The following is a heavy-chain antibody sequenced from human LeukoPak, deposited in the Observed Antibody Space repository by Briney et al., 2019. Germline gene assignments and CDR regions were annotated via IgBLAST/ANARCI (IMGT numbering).Heavy chain of an antibody. CDR2: IRTVTSSI. Sequence: GGPLRLSCAVSGFTFSSYSMHWVRQAPGKGLEWVSCIRTVTSSIYYADAVKGRFTVSRDNAKNSLYLEMNSLRAEDTAVYYCAREGLPSGATKIFDYWGQGTLVAVSS. CDR1: GFTFSSYS. V-gene: IGHV3-21*01. CDR3: AREGLPSGATKIFDY. D-gene: IGHD2-15*01. J-gene: IGHJ4*02.